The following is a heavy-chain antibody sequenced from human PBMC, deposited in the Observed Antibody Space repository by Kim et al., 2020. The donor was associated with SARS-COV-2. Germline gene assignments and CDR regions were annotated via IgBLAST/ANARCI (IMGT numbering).Heavy chain of an antibody. J-gene: IGHJ4*02. CDR2: INVSGEDT. D-gene: IGHD1-26*01. Sequence: GGSLRLSCVASGFASSSYAMNWVRQAPGKGLEWVSTINVSGEDTYYADSVKGQFTISRDNSKSTLYLQMISLRAEDTAIYYCALGVVGASVLDSWGQGTLVTVSS. CDR1: GFASSSYA. CDR3: ALGVVGASVLDS. V-gene: IGHV3-23*01.